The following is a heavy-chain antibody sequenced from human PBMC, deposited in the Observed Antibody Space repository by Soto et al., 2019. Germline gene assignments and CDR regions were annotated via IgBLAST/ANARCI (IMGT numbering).Heavy chain of an antibody. J-gene: IGHJ4*02. CDR1: GFSLSTSGVG. CDR2: IYWDDDK. Sequence: QITLKESGPTLVKPTQTLTLTCTFSGFSLSTSGVGVGWIRQPPGKALEWLALIYWDDDKRYSPSLKSRLTITKETSKNQVVLKITKMDPVDTATYYCTHTYSSGWYIGPFDYWGQGTLVTVSS. CDR3: THTYSSGWYIGPFDY. V-gene: IGHV2-5*02. D-gene: IGHD6-19*01.